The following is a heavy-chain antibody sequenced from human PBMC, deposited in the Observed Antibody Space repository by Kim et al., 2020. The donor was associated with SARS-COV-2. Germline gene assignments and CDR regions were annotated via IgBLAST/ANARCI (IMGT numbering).Heavy chain of an antibody. D-gene: IGHD1-7*01. CDR2: T. J-gene: IGHJ6*02. Sequence: TYYTPSLKSRVTISVDTSKNQFSLKLSSVTAADTAVYYCARDSATTCMDVWGQGTTVTVSS. CDR3: ARDSATTCMDV. V-gene: IGHV4-31*02.